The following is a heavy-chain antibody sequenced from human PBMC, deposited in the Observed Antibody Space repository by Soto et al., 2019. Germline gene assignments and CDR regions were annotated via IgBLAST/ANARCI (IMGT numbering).Heavy chain of an antibody. CDR1: GFLFNTYW. CDR2: IKSDGSST. Sequence: EVQLVESGGGLVQPGGSLRLSCAASGFLFNTYWMFWVRQAPRKGLLWVSRIKSDGSSTHYADSVKGRLTISRDNAKNTLYLQMTSLRAEDTAVYYCAIGGGDYNYLDYWGQGILVTVSS. J-gene: IGHJ4*02. V-gene: IGHV3-74*01. D-gene: IGHD3-9*01. CDR3: AIGGGDYNYLDY.